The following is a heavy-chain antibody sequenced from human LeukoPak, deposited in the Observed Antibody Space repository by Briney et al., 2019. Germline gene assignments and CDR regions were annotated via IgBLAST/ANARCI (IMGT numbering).Heavy chain of an antibody. V-gene: IGHV3-30-3*01. Sequence: PGGSLRLSCAASGFTFSSYAMHWVRQAPGKGLEWVAVISYDGSNKYYADSVKGRFTISRDNSKNTLYLQMNSLRAEDTAVYYCARDPFRSGYYTPNLYYYYGMDVWGQGTTVTVSS. CDR3: ARDPFRSGYYTPNLYYYYGMDV. D-gene: IGHD3-3*01. J-gene: IGHJ6*02. CDR1: GFTFSSYA. CDR2: ISYDGSNK.